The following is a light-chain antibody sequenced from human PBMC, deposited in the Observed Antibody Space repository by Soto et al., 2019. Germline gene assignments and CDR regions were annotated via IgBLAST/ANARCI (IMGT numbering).Light chain of an antibody. CDR3: SSYTSSSTYV. V-gene: IGLV2-14*01. J-gene: IGLJ1*01. Sequence: QSALTQPASVSGSPGQSITISCTGTSSDVGGYNYVSWYQQHPGKAPKLMIYDVSNRPSGVSDRFSGSKSGNTASLTFSGLQAEDEADYYCSSYTSSSTYVFGGGTKVTVL. CDR1: SSDVGGYNY. CDR2: DVS.